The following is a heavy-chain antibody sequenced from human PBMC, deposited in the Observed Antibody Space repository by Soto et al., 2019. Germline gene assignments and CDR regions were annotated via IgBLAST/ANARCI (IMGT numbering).Heavy chain of an antibody. V-gene: IGHV1-18*01. CDR2: INPDNGNT. D-gene: IGHD1-20*01. CDR3: ARDRGYNPDTFDI. Sequence: QVQLVQSGAEVKKPGASVKVSCKASGYTFTTYGISWVRQAPGQGLEWMGWINPDNGNTNYAQKLQGRVTMTTDTSTSTANMELRSLGSDDTAVYYCARDRGYNPDTFDIWGQGTMVTVSS. CDR1: GYTFTTYG. J-gene: IGHJ3*02.